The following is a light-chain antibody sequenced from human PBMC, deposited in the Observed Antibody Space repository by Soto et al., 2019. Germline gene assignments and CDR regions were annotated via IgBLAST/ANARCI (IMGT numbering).Light chain of an antibody. J-gene: IGLJ2*01. CDR1: SSNIGSNY. Sequence: QSVLTQPPSASGTPGQRVTISCSGSSSNIGSNYVYWYQQLPGTAPKLLIYRNNQRPSGVPDRFSGSKSGTSASLAISGLRSEDEADYYCAAWDDSLRVKVFGGGTQLTVL. CDR2: RNN. V-gene: IGLV1-47*01. CDR3: AAWDDSLRVKV.